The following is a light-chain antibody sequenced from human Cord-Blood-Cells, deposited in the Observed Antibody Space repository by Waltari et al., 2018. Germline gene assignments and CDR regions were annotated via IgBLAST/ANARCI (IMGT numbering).Light chain of an antibody. CDR2: AAS. CDR1: QGIRNS. V-gene: IGKV1-NL1*01. J-gene: IGKJ2*01. Sequence: DIQMTQSPSSLSASVGDRVTITCRASQGIRNSLAWYQQKPGKAPKLLLYAASRLESGVPSRFSGSGSGTDYTLTISSLQPEDFATYYCQQYYSTPMYTFGQGTKLEIK. CDR3: QQYYSTPMYT.